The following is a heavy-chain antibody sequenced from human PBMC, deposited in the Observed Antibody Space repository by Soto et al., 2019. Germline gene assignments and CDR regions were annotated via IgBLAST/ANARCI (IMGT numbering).Heavy chain of an antibody. V-gene: IGHV1-46*01. Sequence: QVQLVQSGAEVKKPGASVKVSCKASGYTFTSYYMHWVRQAPGQGLEWMGIINPSGGSTSYAQKFQGRVTMTRDTSTSTVYMELSSLRSEDTAVYYCARGEVLRFLEWLPTFDYWGQGTLVTVSS. CDR2: INPSGGST. J-gene: IGHJ4*02. CDR1: GYTFTSYY. CDR3: ARGEVLRFLEWLPTFDY. D-gene: IGHD3-3*01.